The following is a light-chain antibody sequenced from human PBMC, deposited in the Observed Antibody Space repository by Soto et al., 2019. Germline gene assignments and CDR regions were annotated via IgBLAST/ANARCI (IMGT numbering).Light chain of an antibody. J-gene: IGLJ2*01. CDR3: QVWDSSSDHVV. CDR1: NIGSKS. Sequence: SYELTQPPSVSVAPGKTARSTCGRNNIGSKSVHWYQQKPGQAPVLVIYYDSDRPSGIPERFSGSNSGNTATLTISRVEVGDEADYYCQVWDSSSDHVVFGGGTKLTVL. CDR2: YDS. V-gene: IGLV3-21*04.